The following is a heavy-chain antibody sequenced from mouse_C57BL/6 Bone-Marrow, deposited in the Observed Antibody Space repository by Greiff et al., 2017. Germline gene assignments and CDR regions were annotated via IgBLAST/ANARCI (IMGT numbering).Heavy chain of an antibody. J-gene: IGHJ4*01. CDR3: ARSERRGYYYAMDY. CDR2: IDPNSGGT. V-gene: IGHV1-72*01. Sequence: VQLKQPGAELVKPGASVKLSCKASGYTFTSYWMHWVKQRPGRGLEWIGRIDPNSGGTKYNEKFKSKATLTVDKPSSTAYMQLSSLTSEDSAVYYCARSERRGYYYAMDYWGQGTSVTVSS. CDR1: GYTFTSYW.